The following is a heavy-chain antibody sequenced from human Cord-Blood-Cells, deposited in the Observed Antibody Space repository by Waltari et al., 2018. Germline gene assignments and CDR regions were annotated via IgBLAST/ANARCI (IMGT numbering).Heavy chain of an antibody. Sequence: QVQLVQSGAEVKKPGSSVQVSCKASGGTFSSYAISWVRQAPGPGLEWMGGIIPIFGTANYAQKFQGRVTITADESTSTAYMELSSLRSEDTAVYYCARTPLGYCTNGVCYAEYFQHWGQGTLVTVSS. J-gene: IGHJ1*01. CDR2: IIPIFGTA. CDR3: ARTPLGYCTNGVCYAEYFQH. CDR1: GGTFSSYA. D-gene: IGHD2-8*01. V-gene: IGHV1-69*12.